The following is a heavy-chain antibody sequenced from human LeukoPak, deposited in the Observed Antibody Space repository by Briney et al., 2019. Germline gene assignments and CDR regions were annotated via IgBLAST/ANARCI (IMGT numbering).Heavy chain of an antibody. CDR1: GGSFSGYY. CDR3: AGRDYLFDY. J-gene: IGHJ4*02. CDR2: IYTSGST. D-gene: IGHD4-17*01. V-gene: IGHV4-59*10. Sequence: PSETLSLTCAVYGGSFSGYYWSWIRQPAGKGLEWIGRIYTSGSTNYNPSLKSRVTMSVDTSKNQFSLKLSSVTAADTAVYYCAGRDYLFDYWGQGTLVTVSS.